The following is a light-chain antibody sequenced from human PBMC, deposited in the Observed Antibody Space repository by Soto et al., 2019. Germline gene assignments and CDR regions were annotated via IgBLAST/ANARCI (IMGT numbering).Light chain of an antibody. CDR3: HQYNSWPPGT. V-gene: IGKV3-15*01. J-gene: IGKJ2*02. CDR2: DAS. CDR1: QSISRS. Sequence: FGLTHYPAPISLSPGESATLSCRASQSISRSLAWYQQKPGQAPRLLISDASTRATGIPARFSGSGSGTEFTLAISSLQSEDFALYYCHQYNSWPPGTFGQGTKVDIK.